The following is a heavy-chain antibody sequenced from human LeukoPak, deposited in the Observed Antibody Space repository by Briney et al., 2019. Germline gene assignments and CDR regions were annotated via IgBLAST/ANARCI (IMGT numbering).Heavy chain of an antibody. CDR1: GGSISSSSYY. CDR2: IYYSGST. V-gene: IGHV4-39*01. Sequence: SETLSLTCTASGGSISSSSYYWGWIRQPPGKGLEWIGSIYYSGSTYYNPSLKSRVTISVDTSKNQFSLKLSSVTAADTAVYYCARRTDYVWGTDRTKIKYFDYWGQGTLVTVSS. D-gene: IGHD3-16*02. CDR3: ARRTDYVWGTDRTKIKYFDY. J-gene: IGHJ4*02.